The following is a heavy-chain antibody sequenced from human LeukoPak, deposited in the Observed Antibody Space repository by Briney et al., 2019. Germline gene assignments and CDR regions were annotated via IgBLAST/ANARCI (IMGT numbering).Heavy chain of an antibody. V-gene: IGHV5-51*01. J-gene: IGHJ4*02. D-gene: IGHD3-3*01. CDR3: VRPSSSYGYWKYYFEH. CDR1: GYNFSTHW. CDR2: IYPGDSDT. Sequence: GESLKISCKASGYNFSTHWIGWVRQMPGKGLEWMGIIYPGDSDTRYGPSFQGQVSISADKSINTAYLQWSRLRASETAMFYCVRPSSSYGYWKYYFEHWGQGTLVTVSS.